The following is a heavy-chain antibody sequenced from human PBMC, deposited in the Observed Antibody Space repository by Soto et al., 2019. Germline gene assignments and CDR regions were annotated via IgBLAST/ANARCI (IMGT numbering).Heavy chain of an antibody. Sequence: QVQLVQSGAEVKKPGASVKVSCKASGYTFTTYGISWVRQAPGQGLEWMGWINAYNGNTNYAQKFQGRVTMTTHTSTSTAYMELRSLRSDDTAGYYGARDPVAGTYFDYWGQGTLVTVSS. CDR3: ARDPVAGTYFDY. J-gene: IGHJ4*02. CDR1: GYTFTTYG. CDR2: INAYNGNT. V-gene: IGHV1-18*01. D-gene: IGHD6-19*01.